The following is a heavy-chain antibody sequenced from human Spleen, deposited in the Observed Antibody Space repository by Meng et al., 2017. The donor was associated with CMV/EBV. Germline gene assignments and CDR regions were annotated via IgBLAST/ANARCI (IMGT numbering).Heavy chain of an antibody. CDR3: AKAGGQLVLSY. CDR2: ISGSGGST. J-gene: IGHJ4*02. D-gene: IGHD6-6*01. CDR1: GFTFSSYA. V-gene: IGHV3-23*01. Sequence: SCAASGFTFSSYAMSWVRQAPGKGLEWVSAISGSGGSTYYADSVKGRFTISRDNSKNTLYLQMNSLRAEDTAVYYCAKAGGQLVLSYWGQGTLVTVSS.